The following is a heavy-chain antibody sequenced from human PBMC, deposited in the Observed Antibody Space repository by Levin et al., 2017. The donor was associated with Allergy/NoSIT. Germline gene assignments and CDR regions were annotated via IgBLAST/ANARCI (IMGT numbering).Heavy chain of an antibody. D-gene: IGHD6-13*01. Sequence: SSETLSLTCTVSGASITSFYWSWIRQPPGKGLEWIGYIYYNGLTNYNPSLSGRVTVSVAASKTQFSLELTSVTAADTAVYYCVRGRALARPSYYFDSWGQGKLVTVSS. J-gene: IGHJ4*02. CDR2: IYYNGLT. CDR3: VRGRALARPSYYFDS. V-gene: IGHV4-59*01. CDR1: GASITSFY.